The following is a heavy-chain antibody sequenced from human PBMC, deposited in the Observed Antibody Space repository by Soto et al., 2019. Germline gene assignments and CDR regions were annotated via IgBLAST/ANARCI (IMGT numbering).Heavy chain of an antibody. CDR2: IYYSGST. CDR1: GGSISSYY. D-gene: IGHD1-1*01. Sequence: KPSETLSLTCTVSGGSISSYYWSWIRQPPGKGLGWIGYIYYSGSTNYNPSLKSRVTISVDTSKNQFSLKLSSVTAADTAVYYCARTNQDNWNDVPFDYWGQGTLVTVSS. CDR3: ARTNQDNWNDVPFDY. J-gene: IGHJ4*02. V-gene: IGHV4-59*01.